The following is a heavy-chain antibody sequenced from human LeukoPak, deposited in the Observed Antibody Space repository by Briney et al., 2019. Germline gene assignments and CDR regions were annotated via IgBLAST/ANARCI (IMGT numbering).Heavy chain of an antibody. D-gene: IGHD3-16*01. CDR2: IRSSGTT. CDR3: TRDRFYVWFDP. V-gene: IGHV3-49*03. J-gene: IGHJ5*02. Sequence: GGSLRLSCTVSGFTVSSNSMSWFRQAPGKGLQWIGFIRSSGTTQYAASVKGRFTISRDDSKSIAYLQMNSPKTEDTAVYYCTRDRFYVWFDPWGQGTLVTVSS. CDR1: GFTVSSNS.